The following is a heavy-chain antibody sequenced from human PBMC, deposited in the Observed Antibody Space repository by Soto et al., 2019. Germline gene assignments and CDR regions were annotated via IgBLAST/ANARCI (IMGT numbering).Heavy chain of an antibody. CDR1: GESFIGYY. V-gene: IGHV4-34*02. J-gene: IGHJ5*02. Sequence: QVHLQQWGAGLLEPSETLSLTCAVYGESFIGYYWTWIRQPPGKGLEWIGEINHRGSTNYNPSLKSRVSISIDTSKNQFSLKLTSVTAADTSVYYCARTDLVTTNWFDPWGQGTLVTVSS. CDR2: INHRGST. D-gene: IGHD5-12*01. CDR3: ARTDLVTTNWFDP.